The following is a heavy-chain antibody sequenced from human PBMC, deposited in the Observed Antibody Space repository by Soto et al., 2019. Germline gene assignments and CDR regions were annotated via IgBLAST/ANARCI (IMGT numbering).Heavy chain of an antibody. D-gene: IGHD3-3*01. Sequence: GSLRLSCVASGFTFGDYSMSWLRQAPGRGLEWVGFITSKLYGGKTEYAASVKGRFTISRDDSKSIAYLQMNSLKTEDTAVYYCTRRGGRFWSGYTMDLWGQGTTVTVSS. J-gene: IGHJ6*02. CDR2: ITSKLYGGKT. CDR1: GFTFGDYS. CDR3: TRRGGRFWSGYTMDL. V-gene: IGHV3-49*03.